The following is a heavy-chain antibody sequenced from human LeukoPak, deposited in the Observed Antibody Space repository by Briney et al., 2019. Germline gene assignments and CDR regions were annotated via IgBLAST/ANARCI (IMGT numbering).Heavy chain of an antibody. V-gene: IGHV3-30*18. CDR2: ISYDGSNK. Sequence: GRSLRLSCAASGFTFSSYGIHWVRQAPGKGLEGVAIISYDGSNKYYADSVKGRFTISRDNSKNTLYLQMNSLRAEDTAVYYCAKDLSSSWSIDYWGQGTLVTVSS. J-gene: IGHJ4*02. CDR1: GFTFSSYG. D-gene: IGHD6-13*01. CDR3: AKDLSSSWSIDY.